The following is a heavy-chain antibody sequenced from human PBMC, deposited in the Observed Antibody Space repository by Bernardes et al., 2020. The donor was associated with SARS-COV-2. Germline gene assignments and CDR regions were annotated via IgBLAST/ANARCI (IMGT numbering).Heavy chain of an antibody. CDR1: GFTLGSYW. V-gene: IGHV3-74*01. CDR3: TRGGYEPFDY. Sequence: GGSLRLSCAVSGFTLGSYWMHWARQAPGKGLVWVSRINPEGSTTTYADSVKGRFTVSRDNAENTLYLQMNSLRADDTAVYYCTRGGYEPFDYWGQGTLVTVS. J-gene: IGHJ4*02. D-gene: IGHD5-12*01. CDR2: INPEGSTT.